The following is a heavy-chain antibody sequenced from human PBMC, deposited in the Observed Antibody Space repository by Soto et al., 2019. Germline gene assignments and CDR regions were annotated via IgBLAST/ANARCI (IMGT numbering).Heavy chain of an antibody. D-gene: IGHD6-13*01. CDR1: GYSFTSYW. CDR2: IDPSDSYT. V-gene: IGHV5-10-1*01. J-gene: IGHJ5*02. CDR3: ARHVLGGYSRDPPNWFGH. Sequence: GEPLKISYKCSGYSFTSYWNSLERHMPGKCLEWMGRIDPSDSYTNYSPSLQRHVTIPADKAINTAYLQWSSRKASDTATYYCARHVLGGYSRDPPNWFGHWGQGIL.